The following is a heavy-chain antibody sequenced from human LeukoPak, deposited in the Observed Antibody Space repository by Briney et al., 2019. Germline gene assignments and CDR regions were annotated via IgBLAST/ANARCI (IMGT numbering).Heavy chain of an antibody. CDR2: IYYSGST. CDR3: ARALWLMHYYYYMYV. J-gene: IGHJ6*03. Sequence: PSETLSLTCTVSGGSISSSSYYWGWSRQPPGKGLEWIGSIYYSGSTYYNPSLKSRVAISVDTSKNQFSLKLSSVTAADTAVYYCARALWLMHYYYYMYVWGKGTTVTVSS. V-gene: IGHV4-39*07. D-gene: IGHD5-18*01. CDR1: GGSISSSSYY.